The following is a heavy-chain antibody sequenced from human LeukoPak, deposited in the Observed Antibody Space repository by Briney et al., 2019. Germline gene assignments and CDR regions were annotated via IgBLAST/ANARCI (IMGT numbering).Heavy chain of an antibody. CDR3: ARMTTVTMPFDY. CDR1: GGSISSGDYY. D-gene: IGHD4-17*01. Sequence: SETLSLTCTVSGGSISSGDYYWSWIRQPPGKGLEWIGYIYYSGSTYYNPSLKSRVTISVDTSKNQFSLKLSSVTAADMAVYYCARMTTVTMPFDYWGQGTLVTVSS. CDR2: IYYSGST. V-gene: IGHV4-30-4*01. J-gene: IGHJ4*02.